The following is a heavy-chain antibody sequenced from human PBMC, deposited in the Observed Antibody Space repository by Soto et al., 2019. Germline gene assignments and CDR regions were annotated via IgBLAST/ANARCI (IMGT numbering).Heavy chain of an antibody. Sequence: EVQLLESGGGLVQPGGSLRLSCAASGFTFSSYAMRWVRQAPGKGLEWVSAISGSGGSTYYADSVKGRFTISRDNSKNTLYLQMNSLRAEDTAVYYCAKATQGGFLEWFTYYYGMDVWGQWTTVTVSS. D-gene: IGHD3-3*01. J-gene: IGHJ6*02. CDR2: ISGSGGST. CDR3: AKATQGGFLEWFTYYYGMDV. CDR1: GFTFSSYA. V-gene: IGHV3-23*01.